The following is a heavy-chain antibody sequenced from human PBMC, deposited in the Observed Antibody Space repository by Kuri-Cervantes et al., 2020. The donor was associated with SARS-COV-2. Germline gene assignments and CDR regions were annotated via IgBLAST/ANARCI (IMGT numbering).Heavy chain of an antibody. CDR2: IYYSGST. Sequence: SDILSRTSTVSGGSISSYYWSWIRQPPGKGLEWIGYIYYSGSTNYNPSLKSRVTISVDTSKNQFSLKLSSVTAADTAVYYCARVRSTTAGWFDPWGQGTLVTVSS. CDR1: GGSISSYY. V-gene: IGHV4-59*07. CDR3: ARVRSTTAGWFDP. D-gene: IGHD2/OR15-2a*01. J-gene: IGHJ5*02.